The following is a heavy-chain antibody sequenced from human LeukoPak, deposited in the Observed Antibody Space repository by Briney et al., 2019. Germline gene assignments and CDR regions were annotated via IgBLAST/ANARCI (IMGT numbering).Heavy chain of an antibody. CDR2: IYYSGST. J-gene: IGHJ4*02. D-gene: IGHD6-13*01. V-gene: IGHV4-38-2*02. CDR1: GHSISSGYY. Sequence: SETLSLTCTVSGHSISSGYYWGWIRQPPGKGLEWIGSIYYSGSTYYNPSLKSRVTISVDTSKNQFSLKLSSVTAADTAVYYCARSPLDSSSWYRWGQGTLVTVSS. CDR3: ARSPLDSSSWYR.